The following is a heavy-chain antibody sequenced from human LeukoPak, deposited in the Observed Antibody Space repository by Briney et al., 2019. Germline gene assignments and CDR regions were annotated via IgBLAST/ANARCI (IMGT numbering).Heavy chain of an antibody. CDR1: GFTFSSYS. V-gene: IGHV3-21*01. J-gene: IGHJ3*02. CDR2: ISSSSSYI. D-gene: IGHD6-19*01. CDR3: ARDVRAVAGTADAFDI. Sequence: PGGSLRLSCAASGFTFSSYSMNWVRQAPGKGLEWVSSISSSSSYIYYADSVKGRFTISRDNAKNSLYLQMNSLRAEDTAVYYCARDVRAVAGTADAFDIWGQGTMVTVSS.